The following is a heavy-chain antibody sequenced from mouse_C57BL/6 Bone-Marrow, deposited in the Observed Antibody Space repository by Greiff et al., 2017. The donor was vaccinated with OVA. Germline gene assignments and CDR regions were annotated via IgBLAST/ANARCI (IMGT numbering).Heavy chain of an antibody. D-gene: IGHD2-10*02. V-gene: IGHV1-78*01. Sequence: QVQLQQSDAELVKPGDSVKISCKVSGYTFTDHTIHWMKQRPEQGLEWIGYIYPRDGSTKYNAKCKGKATLTADKSSSTAYKQLNSLTSDDSAVDFCARYPSTPWYFEVWGTGTTVTVSS. CDR2: IYPRDGST. J-gene: IGHJ1*03. CDR3: ARYPSTPWYFEV. CDR1: GYTFTDHT.